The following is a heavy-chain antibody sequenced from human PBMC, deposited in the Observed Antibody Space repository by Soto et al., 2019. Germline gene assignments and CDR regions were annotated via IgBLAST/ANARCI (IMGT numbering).Heavy chain of an antibody. CDR2: ISHSGNT. J-gene: IGHJ4*02. V-gene: IGHV4-59*13. D-gene: IGHD2-15*01. Sequence: PSETLSLTCTVSGGSIISGYWSWIRQPPGKGLEWIGYISHSGNTNYNPSVKSRVTLSVDTPKNQFSRRLSSVTTADTAVYYCAGLRGYAGSPIDYWGQGTLVTVSS. CDR1: GGSIISGY. CDR3: AGLRGYAGSPIDY.